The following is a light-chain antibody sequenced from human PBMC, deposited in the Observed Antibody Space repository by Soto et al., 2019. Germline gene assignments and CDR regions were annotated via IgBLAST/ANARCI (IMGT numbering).Light chain of an antibody. CDR3: QSYDSRNR. J-gene: IGLJ3*02. V-gene: IGLV6-57*04. CDR2: EDN. CDR1: SGSIASNY. Sequence: LTQPHSVSESPGKTVTISCTRSSGSIASNYVQWYQQRPGSAPTTVIYEDNQRPSGVPDRFSGSIDSSSNSASLTISGLKTEDEADYYCQSYDSRNRFGGGTKLTVL.